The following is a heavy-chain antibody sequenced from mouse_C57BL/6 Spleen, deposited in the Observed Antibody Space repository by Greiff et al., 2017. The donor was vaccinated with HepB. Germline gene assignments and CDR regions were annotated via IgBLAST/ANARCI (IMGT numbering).Heavy chain of an antibody. J-gene: IGHJ3*01. V-gene: IGHV5-17*01. D-gene: IGHD2-2*01. Sequence: EVQLVESGGGLVKPGGSLKLSCAASGFTFSDYGMHWVRQAPEKGLEWVAYISSSSSTIYYADTVKGRFTISRDNAKNTLFLQMTSLRSEDTAMYYCARPTTMVTRSWFAYWGQGTLVTVSA. CDR3: ARPTTMVTRSWFAY. CDR2: ISSSSSTI. CDR1: GFTFSDYG.